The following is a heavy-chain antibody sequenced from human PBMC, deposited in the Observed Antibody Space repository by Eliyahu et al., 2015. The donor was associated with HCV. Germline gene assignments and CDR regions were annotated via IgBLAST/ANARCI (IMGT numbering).Heavy chain of an antibody. Sequence: EVQLVESGGGLVQPGGSLXLSCTGSGVXFSNHWMSWVRQAPGKGLGGVALITPDGRRTYYLDSLKGRFTISRDNANTSLYLEMNRLRAEDTAAYYCVRDPNWGSGFWGRGTLVTVSS. J-gene: IGHJ4*02. CDR2: ITPDGRRT. D-gene: IGHD7-27*01. CDR3: VRDPNWGSGF. V-gene: IGHV3-7*03. CDR1: GVXFSNHW.